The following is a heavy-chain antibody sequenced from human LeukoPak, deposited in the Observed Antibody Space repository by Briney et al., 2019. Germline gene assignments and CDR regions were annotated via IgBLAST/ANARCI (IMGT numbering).Heavy chain of an antibody. Sequence: SGGSLRLSCAASGFTFSSYGMHWVRQAPGKGLEWVAVIWYDGSNKYYTDSVKGRFTISRDNSKNTLYLQMNSLRAEDTAVYYCARDSSLTPSGGGLNWFDPWGQGTLVTVSS. D-gene: IGHD3-16*01. CDR1: GFTFSSYG. CDR2: IWYDGSNK. CDR3: ARDSSLTPSGGGLNWFDP. J-gene: IGHJ5*02. V-gene: IGHV3-33*01.